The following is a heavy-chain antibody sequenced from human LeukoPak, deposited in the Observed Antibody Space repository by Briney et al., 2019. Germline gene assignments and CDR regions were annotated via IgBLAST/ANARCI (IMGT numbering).Heavy chain of an antibody. D-gene: IGHD6-19*01. CDR3: ARESSSGWYVY. V-gene: IGHV4-34*01. CDR2: INHSGST. CDR1: GGSFSGYY. Sequence: SETLSLTCAVYGGSFSGYYWSWIRQPPGKGLEWIGEINHSGSTNYNPSLKSRVTISVDTSKNQFSLKLSSVIAADTAAYYCARESSSGWYVYWGQGTLVTVSS. J-gene: IGHJ4*02.